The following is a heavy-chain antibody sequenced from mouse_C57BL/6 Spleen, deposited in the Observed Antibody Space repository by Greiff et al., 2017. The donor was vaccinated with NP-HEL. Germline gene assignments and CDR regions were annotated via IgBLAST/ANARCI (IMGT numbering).Heavy chain of an antibody. V-gene: IGHV1-76*01. Sequence: VQLQQSGAELVRPGASVKLSCKASGYTFTDYYINWVKQRPGQGLEWIARIYPGSGNTYYNEKFKGKATLTADKSSSTAYMQLSSLTSEDSAVYFGARVEMGSYYFDYWGQGTTLTVSS. CDR1: GYTFTDYY. D-gene: IGHD2-3*01. CDR2: IYPGSGNT. CDR3: ARVEMGSYYFDY. J-gene: IGHJ2*01.